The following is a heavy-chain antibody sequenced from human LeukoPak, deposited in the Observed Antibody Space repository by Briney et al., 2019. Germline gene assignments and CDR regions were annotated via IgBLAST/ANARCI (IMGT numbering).Heavy chain of an antibody. CDR2: INPSGGST. D-gene: IGHD6-13*01. Sequence: ASVKVSCKASGYTFTSYYMHWVRQAPGQGLEWMGIINPSGGSTSYAQKFQGRVTMTRDTSTSTVYMELSSLRSEDTAVYYCARRAGVRCSSRFYFDYWGQGTLVTVSS. CDR3: ARRAGVRCSSRFYFDY. J-gene: IGHJ4*02. CDR1: GYTFTSYY. V-gene: IGHV1-46*01.